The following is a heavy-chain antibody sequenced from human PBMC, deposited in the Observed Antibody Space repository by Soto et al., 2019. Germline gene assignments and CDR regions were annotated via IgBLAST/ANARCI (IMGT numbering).Heavy chain of an antibody. D-gene: IGHD3-16*01. CDR3: ARHQRDDASRKIDC. J-gene: IGHJ4*02. CDR1: GYSFTSNW. V-gene: IGHV5-51*01. Sequence: EVQLVQSGTEVKKPGESLKISCQGSGYSFTSNWIGWVRQMPGKGREWMGIINPADSDIKYSPSFQGQVTISADKSIGTAYLQWSSLKVSDTAMYYCARHQRDDASRKIDCWGQGTLVTVSS. CDR2: INPADSDI.